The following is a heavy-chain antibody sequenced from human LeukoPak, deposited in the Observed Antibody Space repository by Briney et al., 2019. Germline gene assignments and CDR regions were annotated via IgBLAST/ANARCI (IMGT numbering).Heavy chain of an antibody. Sequence: PSETLSLTCTVSGGPISRGSYYGSWIRQPAGKGLEWIGRIYTSGSTNYNPSLKSRVTISVDTSKNQFSLKLSSVTAADTAVYYCAREEPGYTYGRDAFDIWGQGTMVTVSS. J-gene: IGHJ3*02. D-gene: IGHD5-18*01. CDR3: AREEPGYTYGRDAFDI. V-gene: IGHV4-61*02. CDR1: GGPISRGSYY. CDR2: IYTSGST.